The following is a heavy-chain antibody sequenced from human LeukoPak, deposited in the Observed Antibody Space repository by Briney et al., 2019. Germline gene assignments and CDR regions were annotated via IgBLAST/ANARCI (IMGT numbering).Heavy chain of an antibody. Sequence: GGSLRLSCAASGFTFSNSWMHWVRQAPGRGLVWLSRISSDGASTTYADSVKGRFSISRDNAKNTLFLQMNSLRAEDTAVYYCVRVTFGGVIASYYFDYWGQGTLVTVSS. V-gene: IGHV3-74*03. J-gene: IGHJ4*02. D-gene: IGHD3-16*02. CDR1: GFTFSNSW. CDR3: VRVTFGGVIASYYFDY. CDR2: ISSDGAST.